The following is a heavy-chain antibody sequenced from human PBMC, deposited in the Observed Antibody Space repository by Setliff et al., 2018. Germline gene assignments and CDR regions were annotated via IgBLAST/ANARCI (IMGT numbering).Heavy chain of an antibody. CDR1: GGSISSSSYY. CDR3: ARGGTFRYFDF. J-gene: IGHJ4*02. Sequence: PSETLSLTCTVSGGSISSSSYYWGWIRQPPGKGLEWIGSIYYSGTANYSPSLRSRLTISVDTSKNQFSLKLRSVTAADTAVYYCARGGTFRYFDFWGQGAPVTVSS. V-gene: IGHV4-39*07. CDR2: IYYSGTA. D-gene: IGHD5-12*01.